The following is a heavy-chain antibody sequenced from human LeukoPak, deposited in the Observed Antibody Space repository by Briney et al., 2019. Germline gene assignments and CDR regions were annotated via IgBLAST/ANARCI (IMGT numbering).Heavy chain of an antibody. D-gene: IGHD2-2*01. CDR2: IRQDGSAK. V-gene: IGHV3-7*01. CDR1: GFTLSSYW. Sequence: GGSLRLSCAASGFTLSSYWMSWVRQAPGKGLEWVANIRQDGSAKDYVDSVKGRFTISRENAKNSLYLQMNSLRVDDTAIYYCARVYQSTSGRAIDYWGQGTLVTVSS. J-gene: IGHJ4*02. CDR3: ARVYQSTSGRAIDY.